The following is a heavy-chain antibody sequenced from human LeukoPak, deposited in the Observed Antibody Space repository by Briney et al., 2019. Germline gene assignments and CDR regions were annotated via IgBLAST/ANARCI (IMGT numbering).Heavy chain of an antibody. D-gene: IGHD7-27*01. CDR3: ARHGVPGARGCDY. V-gene: IGHV5-51*01. CDR2: IYPGDSNV. J-gene: IGHJ4*02. CDR1: GYSFAKYW. Sequence: GESLKISCKGSGYSFAKYWIGWVRQMPGKGLQWMGIIYPGDSNVGYSPSFQGQVITSVDKSIDTAYLQWSSLEASDTAMYYCARHGVPGARGCDYWGQGTLVTVSS.